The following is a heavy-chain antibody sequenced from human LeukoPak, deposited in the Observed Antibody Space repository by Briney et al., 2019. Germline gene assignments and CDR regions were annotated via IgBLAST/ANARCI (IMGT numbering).Heavy chain of an antibody. V-gene: IGHV7-4-1*02. CDR2: INTNTGNP. D-gene: IGHD5-24*01. Sequence: ASVKVSCKASGYTFTSYAMNWVRQAPGQGLEWMGWINTNTGNPTYAQGFTGRSVFSLDTSVSTAYLQISSLKAEDTAVYYCARADLMATDPYVFDYWGQGTLVTVSS. J-gene: IGHJ4*02. CDR1: GYTFTSYA. CDR3: ARADLMATDPYVFDY.